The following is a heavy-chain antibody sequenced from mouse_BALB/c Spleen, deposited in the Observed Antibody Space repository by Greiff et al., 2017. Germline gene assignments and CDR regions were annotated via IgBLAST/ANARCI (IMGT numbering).Heavy chain of an antibody. D-gene: IGHD2-14*01. CDR3: AREGVRNAMDY. CDR1: GYTFSDYA. V-gene: IGHV1S137*01. CDR2: ISTYYGDA. Sequence: QVQLKQSGAELVRPGVSVKISCKGSGYTFSDYAMHWVKQSHAKSLEWIGVISTYYGDASYNQKFKGKATMTVDKSSSTAYMELARLTSEDSAIYYCAREGVRNAMDYWGQGTSVTVSS. J-gene: IGHJ4*01.